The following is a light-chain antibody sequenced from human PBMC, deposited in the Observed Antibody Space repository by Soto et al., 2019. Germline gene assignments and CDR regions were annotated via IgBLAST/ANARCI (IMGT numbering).Light chain of an antibody. V-gene: IGLV2-14*01. CDR1: RSDVGGYNY. CDR3: SSYTSSSTFVV. J-gene: IGLJ2*01. CDR2: DVS. Sequence: QSALTQPASVSGSPGQSITISCTGTRSDVGGYNYVSWYQQHPGKAPKLMIYDVSNRPSGVSNRFSGSKSGNTASLTISGLQAEYEADYYCSSYTSSSTFVVFGGGTKLTVL.